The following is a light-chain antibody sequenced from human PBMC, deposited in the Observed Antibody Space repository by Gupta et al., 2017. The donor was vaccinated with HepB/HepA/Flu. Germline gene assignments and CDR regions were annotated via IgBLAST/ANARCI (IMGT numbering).Light chain of an antibody. J-gene: IGKJ3*01. CDR1: QDIENY. V-gene: IGKV1-33*01. CDR3: QQNENLPIFT. Sequence: DIQMTQSTSSLSASLGDRVTITCQASQDIENYLNWYQQKPGQAPKLLISDESDWEAGVPSRFSGCGYGKHVTFTSSGRQQEDIATYYCQQNENLPIFTFGQGTNVEIK. CDR2: DES.